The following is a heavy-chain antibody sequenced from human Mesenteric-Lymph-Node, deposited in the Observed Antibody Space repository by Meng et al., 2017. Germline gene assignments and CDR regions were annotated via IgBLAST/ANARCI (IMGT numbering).Heavy chain of an antibody. CDR3: GRAPDY. CDR2: HYYSGST. V-gene: IGHV4-38-2*02. CDR1: GYSISSGYY. Sequence: SETLSLTCSVSGYSISSGYYWGWIRQPPGKGLEWIGSHYYSGSTYYNPSLKSRVTISVDASKSQFSLKLTSVTAADTAVYYCGRAPDYWGQGTLVTVSS. J-gene: IGHJ4*02.